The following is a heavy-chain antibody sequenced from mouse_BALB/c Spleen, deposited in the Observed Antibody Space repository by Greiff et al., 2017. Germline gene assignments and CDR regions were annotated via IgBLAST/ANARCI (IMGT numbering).Heavy chain of an antibody. D-gene: IGHD1-2*01. Sequence: EVQLQQSGAELVKPGASVKLSCTASGFNIKDTYMHWVKQRPEQGLEWIGRIDPANGNTKYDPKFQGKATITADTSSNTAYLQLSSLTSEDTAVYYCAYGYGYAMDYWGQGTSVTVSS. V-gene: IGHV14-3*02. J-gene: IGHJ4*01. CDR3: AYGYGYAMDY. CDR2: IDPANGNT. CDR1: GFNIKDTY.